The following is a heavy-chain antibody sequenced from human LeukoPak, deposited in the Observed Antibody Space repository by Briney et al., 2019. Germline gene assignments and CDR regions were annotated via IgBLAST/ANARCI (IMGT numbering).Heavy chain of an antibody. CDR2: INPSGGST. CDR1: GYTFTSYY. Sequence: ASVKVSCKASGYTFTSYYMHWVRQAPGQGLEWMEIINPSGGSTSYAQNFQGRVTMTRDTSTSTVYMELSSLRAGATAVYYCPKVGADRALRYSDWSIWKWGQGTLVSVSS. D-gene: IGHD3-9*01. CDR3: PKVGADRALRYSDWSIWK. J-gene: IGHJ4*02. V-gene: IGHV1-46*01.